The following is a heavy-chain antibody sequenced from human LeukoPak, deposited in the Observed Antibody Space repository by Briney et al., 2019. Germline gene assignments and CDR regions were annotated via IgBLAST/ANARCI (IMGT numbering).Heavy chain of an antibody. CDR1: GFTLDDYA. CDR3: AKDLDYYDILTGYSD. Sequence: GRSLRLSCAASGFTLDDYAMHWVRQAPGKGLEWVSGISWNSGSIGYADSVKGRFTISRDNAKNSLYLQMNSLRAEDTALYYCAKDLDYYDILTGYSDWGQGTLVTVSS. D-gene: IGHD3-9*01. J-gene: IGHJ4*02. CDR2: ISWNSGSI. V-gene: IGHV3-9*01.